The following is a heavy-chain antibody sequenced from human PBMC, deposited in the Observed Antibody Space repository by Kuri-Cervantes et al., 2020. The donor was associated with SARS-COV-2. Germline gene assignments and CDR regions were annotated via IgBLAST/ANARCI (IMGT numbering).Heavy chain of an antibody. CDR2: MNGGGSSV. D-gene: IGHD1-14*01. V-gene: IGHV3-74*01. Sequence: GGSLRLSCAASGFTLSRDTMYWVRQAPGKGLVWVSRMNGGGSSVTYADSVKGRFTISRDNAKNSLYLQMNSLRGEDTALYYCSTAPPHFGISPNTARWGQGTPFTVSS. CDR1: GFTLSRDT. J-gene: IGHJ4*02. CDR3: STAPPHFGISPNTAR.